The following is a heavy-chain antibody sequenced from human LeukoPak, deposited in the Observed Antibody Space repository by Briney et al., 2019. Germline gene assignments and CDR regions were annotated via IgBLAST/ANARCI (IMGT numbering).Heavy chain of an antibody. CDR2: ISSSSSYI. CDR1: GFTFSSYS. V-gene: IGHV3-21*01. CDR3: AREGIVVVSAADNYFDY. J-gene: IGHJ4*02. Sequence: PGGSLRLSCAASGFTFSSYSMNWVRQAPGKGLEWVSSISSSSSYIYYADSVKGRFTISRDNAKNSLYLQMNSLRAEDTAVYYCAREGIVVVSAADNYFDYWGQGTLDTVSS. D-gene: IGHD2-2*01.